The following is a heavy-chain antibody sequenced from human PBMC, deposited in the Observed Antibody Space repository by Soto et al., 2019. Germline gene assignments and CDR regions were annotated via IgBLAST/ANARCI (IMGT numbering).Heavy chain of an antibody. J-gene: IGHJ6*03. Sequence: GGSLRLSCAASGFTFSSYGMHWVRQAPGKGLEWVAVISYDGSNKYYADSVKGRFTISRDNSKNTLYLQMNSLRAEDTAVYYCAKTIRVGGRPNPPMDVWGKGTTVTVSS. CDR2: ISYDGSNK. D-gene: IGHD1-26*01. CDR1: GFTFSSYG. V-gene: IGHV3-30*18. CDR3: AKTIRVGGRPNPPMDV.